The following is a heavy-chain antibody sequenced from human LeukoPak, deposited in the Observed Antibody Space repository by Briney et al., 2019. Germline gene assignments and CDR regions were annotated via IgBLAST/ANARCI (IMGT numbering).Heavy chain of an antibody. CDR1: GYTLTELS. D-gene: IGHD3-10*01. CDR2: FDPEDGET. Sequence: ASVKVSCKVSGYTLTELSMHWVRQAPGKGLEWMGGFDPEDGETIYAQKFQGRDTMTEDTSTDTAYMELSSLRSEDTAVYYCATDYGDGSGFDYWGQGTLVTVSS. J-gene: IGHJ4*02. V-gene: IGHV1-24*01. CDR3: ATDYGDGSGFDY.